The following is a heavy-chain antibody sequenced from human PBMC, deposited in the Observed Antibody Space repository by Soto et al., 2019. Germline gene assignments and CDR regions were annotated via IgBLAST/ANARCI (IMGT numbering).Heavy chain of an antibody. CDR2: MYHSGTT. V-gene: IGHV4-38-2*02. CDR3: ARVAFGPIDY. J-gene: IGHJ4*02. D-gene: IGHD3-16*01. Sequence: PSETLSLTCTVSNYSISNGYYWGWIRQSPGEGLECIVSMYHSGTTYYNPSLKSRVTISIDTSKNQFSLKLTTVTSDDTAVYFFARVAFGPIDYWGQGTLVTVSS. CDR1: NYSISNGYY.